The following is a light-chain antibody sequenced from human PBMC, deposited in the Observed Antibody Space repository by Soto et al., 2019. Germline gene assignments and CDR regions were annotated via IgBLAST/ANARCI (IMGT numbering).Light chain of an antibody. V-gene: IGKV3-11*01. CDR2: DAS. CDR1: QSVSSY. Sequence: EIVLKQSPGTLSLPPGERATLSSRASQSVSSYLDWYQQKPGQAPRLLIYDASLRATGIPARFTGSGSGTDFTLTISSLEPEEFAVYYCQQRGNWPRTWALGQGTKVDIK. J-gene: IGKJ1*01. CDR3: QQRGNWPRTWA.